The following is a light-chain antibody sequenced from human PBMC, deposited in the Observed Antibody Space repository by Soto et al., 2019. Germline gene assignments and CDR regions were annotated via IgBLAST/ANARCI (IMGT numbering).Light chain of an antibody. CDR1: SRDVGGYNY. V-gene: IGLV2-14*01. CDR2: DVS. CDR3: SSYTSSSTPV. J-gene: IGLJ1*01. Sequence: QSVLTQPASVSGSPGQSITISCTGTSRDVGGYNYVSWYQQHPGKAPKLVIYDVSNRPSGVSDRFSGSKSGNTASLTISGLQAEDEADYYCSSYTSSSTPVFGTGTKVTVL.